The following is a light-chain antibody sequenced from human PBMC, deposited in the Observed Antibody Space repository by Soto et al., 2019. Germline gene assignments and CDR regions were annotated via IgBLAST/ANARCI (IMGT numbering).Light chain of an antibody. CDR1: SSDVGSYNL. CDR3: CSYAGSSTVRV. J-gene: IGLJ1*01. CDR2: QVS. Sequence: QSVLTQPASVSGSPGQSITISCTGTSSDVGSYNLVSWYQQHPGKAPKLMIYQVSKRPSGVSNRFSGSKSGKTASLTISGLQAEDEADYYCCSYAGSSTVRVFGTGTKVTVL. V-gene: IGLV2-23*02.